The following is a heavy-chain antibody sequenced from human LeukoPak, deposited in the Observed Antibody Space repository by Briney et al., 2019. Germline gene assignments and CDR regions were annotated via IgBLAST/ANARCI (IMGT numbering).Heavy chain of an antibody. J-gene: IGHJ6*03. CDR1: EFTFSSYT. V-gene: IGHV3-21*01. D-gene: IGHD3-9*01. CDR3: ARDLILTGYYYYYYMDV. Sequence: PGGSLRLSCAASEFTFSSYTMNWVRQAPGKGLEWVSSISSSSSYIYYADSVKGRFTISRDNAKNSLYLQMNSLRAEDTAVYYCARDLILTGYYYYYYMDVWGKGTTVTVSS. CDR2: ISSSSSYI.